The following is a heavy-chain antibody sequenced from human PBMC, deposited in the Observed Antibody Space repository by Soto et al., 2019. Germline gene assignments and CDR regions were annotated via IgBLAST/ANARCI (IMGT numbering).Heavy chain of an antibody. D-gene: IGHD2-8*02. V-gene: IGHV3-15*01. Sequence: EEQVVESGGGLVKPGGSLRLSCVVSGFSFNSAWMIWVRQAPGKGLEWVGRIKSKADGETTDYAAPVKGRFAISRDDSKDTVYLQMNSRKTEDTAMYYCIVDVPNGGVYVPIDHWGQGTLVTVSS. CDR3: IVDVPNGGVYVPIDH. J-gene: IGHJ4*02. CDR1: GFSFNSAW. CDR2: IKSKADGETT.